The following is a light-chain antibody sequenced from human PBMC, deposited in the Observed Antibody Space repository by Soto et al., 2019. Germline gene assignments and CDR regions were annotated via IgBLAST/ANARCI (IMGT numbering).Light chain of an antibody. Sequence: DIQMTQSPSTLSASVGDRVTITCRTSQSISIWLAWYQQKPGKAPKLLISDASNLKSGVPSRFSGSGSGTEFTLTISSVQPDDFASYYCQQHKSYPLTFGGGTKVDIK. CDR2: DAS. V-gene: IGKV1-5*01. CDR3: QQHKSYPLT. J-gene: IGKJ4*01. CDR1: QSISIW.